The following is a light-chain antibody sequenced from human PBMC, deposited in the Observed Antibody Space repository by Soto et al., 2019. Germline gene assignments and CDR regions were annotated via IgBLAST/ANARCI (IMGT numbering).Light chain of an antibody. V-gene: IGKV3-11*01. J-gene: IGKJ2*01. CDR2: DAS. CDR1: QSVSSY. CDR3: QQRSNWPPYT. Sequence: EIVLTQSPATLSLSPGERATLSCRASQSVSSYLAWYQQKPGQAPRLLIYDASNRATGIPARFSGSGSGTDFKLTISSLEPEDFAVYYCQQRSNWPPYTVGQGTKLEIK.